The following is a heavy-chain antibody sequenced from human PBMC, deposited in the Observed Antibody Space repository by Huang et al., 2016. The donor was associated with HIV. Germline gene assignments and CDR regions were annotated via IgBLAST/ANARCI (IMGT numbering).Heavy chain of an antibody. CDR1: GFSFSDYG. D-gene: IGHD4-17*01. Sequence: QVYLVESGGGVVQPGRSLTLSWGASGFSFSDYGIHWVRQAPGKGLEWVAVISYDGSSKRYRDSLNVRFIISRDNSKNTVNLQINSLRVDDTAVYYCTKEGSNYGEHDFWGQGTLVTVS. J-gene: IGHJ4*02. CDR3: TKEGSNYGEHDF. V-gene: IGHV3-30*18. CDR2: ISYDGSSK.